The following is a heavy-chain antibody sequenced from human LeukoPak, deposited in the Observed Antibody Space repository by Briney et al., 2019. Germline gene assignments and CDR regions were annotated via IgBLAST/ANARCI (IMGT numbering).Heavy chain of an antibody. D-gene: IGHD6-6*01. CDR1: GFSFSSYG. V-gene: IGHV3-30*02. CDR2: IRYDGSNE. J-gene: IGHJ4*02. CDR3: ANLARPLDY. Sequence: GGSLRLSCAASGFSFSSYGMHWVRQAPGKGLEWVAFIRYDGSNEYVDSVKGRFTISRDNSKNTLYLQMNSLKPEDTAVYYCANLARPLDYWGQGALVTVSS.